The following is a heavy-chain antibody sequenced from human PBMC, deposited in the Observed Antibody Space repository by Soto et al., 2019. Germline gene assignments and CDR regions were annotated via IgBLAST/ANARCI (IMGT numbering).Heavy chain of an antibody. V-gene: IGHV3-30*18. J-gene: IGHJ6*02. CDR1: GFTFSSYG. Sequence: GGSLRLSCAASGFTFSSYGMHWVRQAPGKGLEWVAVISYDGSNKYYADSVKGRFTISRDNSKNTLYLQMNSLRAEDTAVYYCAKDPGVGWYVDYYYYYGMDVWGQGTTVTVSS. D-gene: IGHD6-19*01. CDR2: ISYDGSNK. CDR3: AKDPGVGWYVDYYYYYGMDV.